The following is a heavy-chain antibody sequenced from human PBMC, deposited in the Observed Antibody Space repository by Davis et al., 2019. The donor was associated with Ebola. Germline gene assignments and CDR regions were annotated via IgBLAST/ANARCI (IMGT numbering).Heavy chain of an antibody. CDR3: AKEKSLFIVGAKGWFDP. CDR2: ISYDGSNK. Sequence: GGSLRLSCAASGFTFSSYAMHWVRQAPGKGLEWVAVISYDGSNKYYADSVKGRFTISRDNSKNTLYLQMNSLRAEDTAVYYCAKEKSLFIVGAKGWFDPWGQGTLVTVSS. V-gene: IGHV3-30-3*01. CDR1: GFTFSSYA. J-gene: IGHJ5*02. D-gene: IGHD1-26*01.